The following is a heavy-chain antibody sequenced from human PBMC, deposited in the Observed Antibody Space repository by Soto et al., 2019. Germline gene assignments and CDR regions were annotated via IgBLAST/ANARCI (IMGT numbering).Heavy chain of an antibody. CDR1: GFTFSNFG. Sequence: QVQLVESGGGVVQPGRSLRLSCAASGFTFSNFGMHWVRQAPGKGLEWVAVIWYDGSNEYYPDSVKGRFTISRDNSKNTLYLRMNSLRAEDTAVYYCARLNTSWYFDFWGRGTLVTVSS. CDR2: IWYDGSNE. V-gene: IGHV3-33*01. J-gene: IGHJ2*01. CDR3: ARLNTSWYFDF. D-gene: IGHD3-3*01.